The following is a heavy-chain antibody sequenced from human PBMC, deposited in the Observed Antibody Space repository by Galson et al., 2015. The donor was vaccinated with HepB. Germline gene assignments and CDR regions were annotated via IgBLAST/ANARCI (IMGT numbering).Heavy chain of an antibody. CDR2: ISARSTYI. CDR3: ARGLTGDYVFDY. V-gene: IGHV3-21*06. Sequence: SLRLSCAASGFTFSGFSINWVRQAPGKGLEWISFISARSTYIYYAQSVKGRFTISRDNATSSVYLEMNNLRVDDTAVYYCARGLTGDYVFDYWGQGTLVTVSS. J-gene: IGHJ4*02. CDR1: GFTFSGFS. D-gene: IGHD4-17*01.